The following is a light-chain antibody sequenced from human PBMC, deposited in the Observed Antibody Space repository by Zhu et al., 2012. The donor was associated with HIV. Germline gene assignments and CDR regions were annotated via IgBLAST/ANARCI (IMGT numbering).Light chain of an antibody. CDR3: QQYHKWPPLT. CDR1: QSVNHN. J-gene: IGKJ4*01. V-gene: IGKV3-15*01. Sequence: EIVMTQSPATLSASPGERVTLSCRASQSVNHNLAWYQQKPGQAPRLLIYSASSRATGIPARFSGSGSGTEFTLTISSLQSEDFAVYYCQQYHKWPPLTFGGGTKVEIK. CDR2: SAS.